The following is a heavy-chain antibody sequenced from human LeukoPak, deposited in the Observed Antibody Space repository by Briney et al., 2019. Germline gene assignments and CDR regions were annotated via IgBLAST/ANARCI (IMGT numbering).Heavy chain of an antibody. CDR3: ARDSIAAAGNEFNWFDP. J-gene: IGHJ5*02. CDR1: GFTFSSYS. CDR2: ISSSSSSTI. Sequence: GGSLRLSCAASGFTFSSYSMNWVRQAPGKGLEWVSYISSSSSSTIYYADSVKGRFTISRDNAKNSLYLQMNSLRAEDTAVYYCARDSIAAAGNEFNWFDPWGQGTLVTVSS. V-gene: IGHV3-48*04. D-gene: IGHD6-13*01.